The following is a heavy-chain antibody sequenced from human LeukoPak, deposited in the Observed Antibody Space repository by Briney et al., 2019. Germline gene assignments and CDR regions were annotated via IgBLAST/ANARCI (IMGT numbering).Heavy chain of an antibody. CDR2: IIHNRGTGRGST. D-gene: IGHD2-15*01. CDR1: GFTFSSHS. CDR3: ARGPREADPVILGYSYYYYGMDV. V-gene: IGHV4-34*01. Sequence: PGGSLRLSCAASGFTFSSHSMNWVRQAPGKGLEWIGEIIHNRGTGRGSTSYNPSLQSRVTISVDTSKNQFSLRLNAVTAADTAVYYCARGPREADPVILGYSYYYYGMDVWGQGTTVTVSS. J-gene: IGHJ6*02.